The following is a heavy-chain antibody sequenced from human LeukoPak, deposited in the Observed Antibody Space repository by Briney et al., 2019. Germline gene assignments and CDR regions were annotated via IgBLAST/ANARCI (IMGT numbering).Heavy chain of an antibody. V-gene: IGHV3-23*01. CDR3: AALNGIQLWFPIDY. D-gene: IGHD5-18*01. CDR1: GFTFTTYA. Sequence: GGSLRLSCAASGFTFTTYAMTWVRQAPGKGLEWVLIIGGSDSPTYYADSVKGRFTISRDYSTNTLYLQVSSLRAEDTAVYYCAALNGIQLWFPIDYWGQGTLVTVSS. J-gene: IGHJ4*02. CDR2: IGGSDSPT.